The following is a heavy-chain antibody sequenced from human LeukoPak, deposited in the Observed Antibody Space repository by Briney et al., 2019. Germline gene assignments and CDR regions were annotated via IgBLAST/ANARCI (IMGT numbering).Heavy chain of an antibody. CDR1: GGTFSSYT. CDR2: IIPILGIA. CDR3: AREDFGVVIHNWFDP. Sequence: SVKVSCKASGGTFSSYTISRVRQAPGQGLEWMGRIIPILGIANYAQKFQGRVTITADKSTSTAYMELSSLRSEDTAVYYCAREDFGVVIHNWFDPWGQGTLVTVSS. D-gene: IGHD3-3*01. V-gene: IGHV1-69*04. J-gene: IGHJ5*02.